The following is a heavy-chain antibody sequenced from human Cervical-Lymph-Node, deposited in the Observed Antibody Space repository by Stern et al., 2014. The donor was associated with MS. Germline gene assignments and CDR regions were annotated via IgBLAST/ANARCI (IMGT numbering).Heavy chain of an antibody. Sequence: QVQLVQSGPGLVKPSQTLSLTCTVSGGSISSDNYYWTWIRQHPGKGLEWIGPIYYSGATSYNPSLKSLVSITVDTSQTLFSLRLSSLTAADTAVYYCARDHFTTSLDVWGHGTTVTVS. CDR3: ARDHFTTSLDV. D-gene: IGHD3-22*01. CDR2: IYYSGAT. CDR1: GGSISSDNYY. J-gene: IGHJ6*02. V-gene: IGHV4-31*01.